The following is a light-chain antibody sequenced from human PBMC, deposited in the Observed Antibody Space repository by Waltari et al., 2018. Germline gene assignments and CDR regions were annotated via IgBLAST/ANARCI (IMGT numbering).Light chain of an antibody. CDR1: QSLMHGDGRTY. CDR3: MQTAQPPYS. V-gene: IGKV2D-29*01. Sequence: VLTQTPLSLSVTPGQPASISFKSSQSLMHGDGRTYFSWCLQKSGQPPQLLTYEISTRWSGVPDRFSGSGSVTDFTLKISRVEAEDVGVYYCMQTAQPPYSFGQGTKLEIK. CDR2: EIS. J-gene: IGKJ2*01.